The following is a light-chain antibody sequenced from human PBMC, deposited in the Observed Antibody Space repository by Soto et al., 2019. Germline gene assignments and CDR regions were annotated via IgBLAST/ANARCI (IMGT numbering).Light chain of an antibody. CDR2: DAS. CDR1: QSVSSY. CDR3: QQRSNWPPLFT. Sequence: EIVLTQSPATLSLSPGERATLSCRASQSVSSYLAWYQQKPGQAPRLLIYDASNRATGIPARFSGSVSGTDFTLIINSLEPEDFAIYYCQQRSNWPPLFTVGPGTKVDIK. J-gene: IGKJ3*01. V-gene: IGKV3-11*01.